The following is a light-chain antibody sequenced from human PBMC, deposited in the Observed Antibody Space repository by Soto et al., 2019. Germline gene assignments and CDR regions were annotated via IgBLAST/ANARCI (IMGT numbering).Light chain of an antibody. CDR1: QSFDNY. CDR2: ATS. J-gene: IGKJ1*01. CDR3: QQSYSSTWT. Sequence: DIQMTQSPSSLSASIGDRVTITCRAGQSFDNYLNWYQQKPGKAPNLLIYATSSLQSGVPSRFSGSGSGTEFTLTISSLQREDFAIYYCQQSYSSTWTFGQGTKVEIK. V-gene: IGKV1-39*01.